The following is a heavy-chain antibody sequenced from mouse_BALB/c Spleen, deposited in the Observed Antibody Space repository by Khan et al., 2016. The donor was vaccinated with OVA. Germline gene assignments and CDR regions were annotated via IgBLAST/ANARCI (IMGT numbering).Heavy chain of an antibody. V-gene: IGHV1-5*01. D-gene: IGHD3-1*01. CDR1: GYTFTSYW. CDR3: TRWGYWFAY. J-gene: IGHJ3*01. CDR2: IYPGNSDT. Sequence: VQLQQSGTVLARPGASVKMSCKASGYTFTSYWMHWVKQRPGQGLEWIGAIYPGNSDTNYNQKFKGKAKLTAVTSTSIVYMELSSLTNEDSAVYYWTRWGYWFAYWGQGTLVTVSA.